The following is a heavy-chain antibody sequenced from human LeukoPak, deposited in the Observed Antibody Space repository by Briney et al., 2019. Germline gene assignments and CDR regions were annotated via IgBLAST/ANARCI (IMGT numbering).Heavy chain of an antibody. CDR2: IIPIFGTA. J-gene: IGHJ5*02. Sequence: SVKVSCKASGGTFSSYAISWVRQAPGQGLEWMGGIIPIFGTANYAQKFQGRVTITADESTSTAYMELSSLRSEDTAVHYCARDRQYYYDSSGYSNWFDPWGQGTLVTVSS. CDR1: GGTFSSYA. D-gene: IGHD3-22*01. CDR3: ARDRQYYYDSSGYSNWFDP. V-gene: IGHV1-69*13.